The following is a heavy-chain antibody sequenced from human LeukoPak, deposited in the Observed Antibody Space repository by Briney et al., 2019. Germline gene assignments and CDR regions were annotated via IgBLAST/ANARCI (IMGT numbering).Heavy chain of an antibody. CDR3: AREGYCSRTSCYFQL. D-gene: IGHD2-2*01. V-gene: IGHV3-33*01. CDR1: GFTFSSYG. CDR2: IWYDGSNK. Sequence: SLRLSCATYGFTFSSYGLQWIRQPPGKGLDWVAVIWYDGSNKYYANSVKVRFTISRDNSKNTLYLQMNRLTDAHTPVYYCAREGYCSRTSCYFQLWRQGTMYTVFS. J-gene: IGHJ1*01.